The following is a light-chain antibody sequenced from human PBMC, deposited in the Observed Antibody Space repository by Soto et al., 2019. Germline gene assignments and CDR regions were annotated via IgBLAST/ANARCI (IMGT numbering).Light chain of an antibody. CDR2: DNN. CDR1: SSNIGNSF. V-gene: IGLV1-51*01. CDR3: GAWDGGLSAFV. J-gene: IGLJ1*01. Sequence: QSVLTQPPSVSAAPGRTVTISCSGSSSNIGNSFVSWYQQLPGTAPRLLIYDNNERPSGITDRFSGSKSGTSDTLGITGLQTGDEADYYCGAWDGGLSAFVFGTGTKLTVL.